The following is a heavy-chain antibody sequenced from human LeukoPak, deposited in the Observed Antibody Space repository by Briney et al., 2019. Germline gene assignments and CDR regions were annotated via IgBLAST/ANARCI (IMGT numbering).Heavy chain of an antibody. V-gene: IGHV1-69*13. Sequence: ASVKVSCKASGGSFTTNAIAWGREAPGQGLEWMGGIIPIFGSANYAQKFQGRVTITADESTITAYMELSSLRSEDTAVYYCARGSYGSGFYLWFDPWGQGTQVSVSS. J-gene: IGHJ5*02. CDR3: ARGSYGSGFYLWFDP. D-gene: IGHD3-10*01. CDR2: IIPIFGSA. CDR1: GGSFTTNA.